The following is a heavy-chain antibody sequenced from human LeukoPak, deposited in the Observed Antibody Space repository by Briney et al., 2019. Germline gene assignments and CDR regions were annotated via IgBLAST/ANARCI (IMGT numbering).Heavy chain of an antibody. V-gene: IGHV3-20*04. CDR1: GFIFDDYG. Sequence: GGSLRLSCAASGFIFDDYGMSWVRQAPGKGLEWVSGITWNGDSTSYADSVKGRFTISRDNAKNYVYLQMKNLRAEDTALYFCSTRGYTGPSDFWGRGTLVTVSS. CDR2: ITWNGDST. J-gene: IGHJ4*02. D-gene: IGHD5-18*01. CDR3: STRGYTGPSDF.